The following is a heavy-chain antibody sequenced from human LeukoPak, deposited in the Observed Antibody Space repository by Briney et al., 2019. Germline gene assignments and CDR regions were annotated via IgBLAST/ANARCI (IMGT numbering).Heavy chain of an antibody. V-gene: IGHV3-7*01. CDR1: GFTFASLG. D-gene: IGHD3-3*01. CDR3: ARDHSPSLYYDFWSGYSGPYNWFDP. Sequence: GGSLRLSCTTSGFTFASLGMHWVRQAPGKGLVWVANIKQDGSEKYYVDSVKGRFTISRDNAKNSLYLQMNSLRAEDTAVYYCARDHSPSLYYDFWSGYSGPYNWFDPWGQGTLVTVSS. CDR2: IKQDGSEK. J-gene: IGHJ5*02.